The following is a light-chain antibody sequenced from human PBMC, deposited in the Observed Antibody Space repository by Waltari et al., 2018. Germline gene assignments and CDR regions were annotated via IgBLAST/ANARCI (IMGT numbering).Light chain of an antibody. Sequence: EIVMTQSPATLSVSPGERATLSCRASQSVSSNLAWYQPKPVQAPSLLIYGASTRATGIPARLSGRGSGKEFTLTIRSLQSGDFAVYYCQQYNTWPPQDTFGQGTKLEI. CDR2: GAS. J-gene: IGKJ2*01. CDR3: QQYNTWPPQDT. V-gene: IGKV3-15*01. CDR1: QSVSSN.